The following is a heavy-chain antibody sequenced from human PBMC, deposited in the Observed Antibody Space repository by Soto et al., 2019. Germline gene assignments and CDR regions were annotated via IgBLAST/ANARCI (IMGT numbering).Heavy chain of an antibody. CDR1: DFTFSNYA. J-gene: IGHJ3*02. V-gene: IGHV3-30*04. D-gene: IGHD3-3*01. Sequence: QVQLVESGGGVVQSGRSLRLSCAASDFTFSNYAMHWVRQAPGKGLEWVAGISYDGRETYYADSVQGRFTISRDSSENTLSLQMDFLRAEETALYFCARGVFGDAFDIWGQGTMVTVSS. CDR3: ARGVFGDAFDI. CDR2: ISYDGRET.